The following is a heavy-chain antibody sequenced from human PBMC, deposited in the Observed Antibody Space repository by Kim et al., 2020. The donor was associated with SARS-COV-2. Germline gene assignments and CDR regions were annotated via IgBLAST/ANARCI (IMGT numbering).Heavy chain of an antibody. CDR1: GFTLTNYG. Sequence: GGSLRLSCTASGFTLTNYGMHWVRQAPGKGPEWVAIISYDGNVKKYADSVKGRFTISRDNSKNTVFLQMNSLAADDTAVYYCAKVDYGGNSDNCWWGQGTLVSVSS. V-gene: IGHV3-30*18. J-gene: IGHJ4*02. CDR2: ISYDGNVK. CDR3: AKVDYGGNSDNCW. D-gene: IGHD4-17*01.